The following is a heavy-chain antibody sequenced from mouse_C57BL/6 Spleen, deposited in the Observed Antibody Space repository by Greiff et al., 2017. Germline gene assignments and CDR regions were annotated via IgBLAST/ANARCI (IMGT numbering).Heavy chain of an antibody. CDR1: GYTFTSYW. D-gene: IGHD2-4*01. Sequence: QVQLQQPGAELVKPGASVKLSCKASGYTFTSYWMPWVKQRPGQGLEWIGEIDPSDSYTNYNQKFKGKATLTVDTSSSTAYMQLSSLTSEDSAVYDCARRDDYDGVAYWGQGTLVTVSA. J-gene: IGHJ3*01. CDR2: IDPSDSYT. V-gene: IGHV1-50*01. CDR3: ARRDDYDGVAY.